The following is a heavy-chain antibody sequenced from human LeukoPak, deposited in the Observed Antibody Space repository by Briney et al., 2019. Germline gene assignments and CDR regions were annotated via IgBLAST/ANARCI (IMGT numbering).Heavy chain of an antibody. CDR3: ARASYYSDFDY. Sequence: GGSLRLSCAASGFTFSSNYMSWVRQAPGKGLEWAAVIYSGGSTYYADSVKARFTISRDNSKNTLYLQMNSLRAEDTAVYYCARASYYSDFDYWGQGTLVTVSS. CDR1: GFTFSSNY. D-gene: IGHD3-10*01. V-gene: IGHV3-53*01. J-gene: IGHJ4*02. CDR2: IYSGGST.